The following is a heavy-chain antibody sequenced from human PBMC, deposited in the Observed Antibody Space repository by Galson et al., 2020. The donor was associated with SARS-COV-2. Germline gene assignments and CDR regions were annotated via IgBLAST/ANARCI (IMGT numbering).Heavy chain of an antibody. CDR2: ISAGSSYI. D-gene: IGHD3-16*01. CDR3: ARVGDMATTPADYSYYGLDV. V-gene: IGHV3-21*01. J-gene: IGHJ6*02. Sequence: GESLKISCAASRFPFISYSMNWVRQAPGKGLEWVSSISAGSSYIYYADSVKGRFTISRDNAKNSLYLQMNSLRAEDTAVYYCARVGDMATTPADYSYYGLDVWGQGATVTVSS. CDR1: RFPFISYS.